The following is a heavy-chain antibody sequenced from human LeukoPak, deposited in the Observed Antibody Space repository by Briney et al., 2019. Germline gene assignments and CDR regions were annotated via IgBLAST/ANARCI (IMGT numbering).Heavy chain of an antibody. Sequence: SVKVSCKASGSTFSSYAISWVRQAPGQGLEWMGGIIPIFGTANYAQKFQGRVTITADESTSTAYMELSSLRSEDTAVYYCARARSDYSNYEGPWGQGTLVTVSS. CDR3: ARARSDYSNYEGP. D-gene: IGHD4-11*01. CDR2: IIPIFGTA. J-gene: IGHJ5*02. CDR1: GSTFSSYA. V-gene: IGHV1-69*01.